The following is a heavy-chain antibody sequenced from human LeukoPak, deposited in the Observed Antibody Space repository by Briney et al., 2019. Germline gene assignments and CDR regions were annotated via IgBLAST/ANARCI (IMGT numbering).Heavy chain of an antibody. V-gene: IGHV4-4*02. J-gene: IGHJ4*02. CDR2: IYHSGRT. Sequence: SETLSLTCAVSGGSISSSNWWSWVRQPPGKGLEWIGEIYHSGRTNYNPSLKSRVTISVDKSKNQFSLKLSSVTAADTAVYYCARAYSSGWYKEDYFDYWGQGTLVTVSS. CDR1: GGSISSSNW. CDR3: ARAYSSGWYKEDYFDY. D-gene: IGHD6-19*01.